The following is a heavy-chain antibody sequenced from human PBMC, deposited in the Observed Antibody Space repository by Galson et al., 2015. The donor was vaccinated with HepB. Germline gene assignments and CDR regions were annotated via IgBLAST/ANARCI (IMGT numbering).Heavy chain of an antibody. V-gene: IGHV3-48*01. D-gene: IGHD3-10*01. J-gene: IGHJ4*02. CDR1: GFTFSSYS. CDR2: ISSSSSTI. Sequence: SLRLSCAASGFTFSSYSMNWVRQAPGKGLEWVSYISSSSSTIYYADSVKGRFTISRDNAKNSLYLQMNSLRAEDTAVYYCASSGDTMVRGEGNDYWGQGTLVTVSS. CDR3: ASSGDTMVRGEGNDY.